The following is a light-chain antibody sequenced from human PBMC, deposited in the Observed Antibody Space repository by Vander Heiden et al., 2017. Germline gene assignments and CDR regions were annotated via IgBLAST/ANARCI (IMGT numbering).Light chain of an antibody. CDR1: SGHSSYA. CDR2: LNSDGSH. V-gene: IGLV4-69*01. J-gene: IGLJ3*02. CDR3: QTWGTGIPWV. Sequence: QLVLTQSPSASASLGASVKLTCTLTSGHSSYAIAWHQQQPEKGPRYLMKLNSDGSHSKGDGIPDRFSGSSSGAGRYLTISSLQSEDEADYYCQTWGTGIPWVFGGGTKVTVL.